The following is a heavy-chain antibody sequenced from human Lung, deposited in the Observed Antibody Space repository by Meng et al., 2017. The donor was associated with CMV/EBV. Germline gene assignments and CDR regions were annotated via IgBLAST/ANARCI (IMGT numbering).Heavy chain of an antibody. CDR3: ARDNEDPEGYQLLYKRESWFDP. D-gene: IGHD2-2*02. V-gene: IGHV1-46*01. Sequence: SVXVSXXASGHTFTSYYMHWVRQAPGQGLEWMGIINPSGGSTSYAQKFQGRVTMTRDTSTSTVYMELSSLRSEDTAVYYCARDNEDPEGYQLLYKRESWFDPWGQGXLVTVSS. CDR2: INPSGGST. CDR1: GHTFTSYY. J-gene: IGHJ5*02.